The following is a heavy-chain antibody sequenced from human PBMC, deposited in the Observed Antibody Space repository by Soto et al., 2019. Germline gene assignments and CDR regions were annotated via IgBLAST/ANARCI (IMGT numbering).Heavy chain of an antibody. V-gene: IGHV5-51*01. Sequence: GESLKISCQSFGYTFTAYWIAWVRQMPGKGLEWMGIIFPADSEIRYIPSFRGHVTISADKSISTAYLQWSSLEASDTAMYYCARPLYPGYCTDGVCYSYDYWGQGTPVTVSS. J-gene: IGHJ4*02. D-gene: IGHD2-8*01. CDR2: IFPADSEI. CDR1: GYTFTAYW. CDR3: ARPLYPGYCTDGVCYSYDY.